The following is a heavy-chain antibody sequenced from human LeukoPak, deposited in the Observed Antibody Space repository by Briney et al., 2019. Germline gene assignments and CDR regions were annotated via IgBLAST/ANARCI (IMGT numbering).Heavy chain of an antibody. Sequence: PGGSLRLSCAASGFNLRDYWMHWVRQAPGKGLVWVSRLSTGGGYTNYADSVQGRFTISRDNAKNTLYLQMDSLRAEDTAFYYCVRDPSNSGNWFDLWGQGTLVTVSS. D-gene: IGHD4-11*01. CDR3: VRDPSNSGNWFDL. CDR2: LSTGGGYT. CDR1: GFNLRDYW. J-gene: IGHJ5*02. V-gene: IGHV3-74*01.